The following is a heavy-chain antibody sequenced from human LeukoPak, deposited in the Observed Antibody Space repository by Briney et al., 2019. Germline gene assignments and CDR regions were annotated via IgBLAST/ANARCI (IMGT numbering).Heavy chain of an antibody. J-gene: IGHJ5*02. CDR3: AVRGYYYDSSGYYYHRVWFDP. D-gene: IGHD3-22*01. CDR2: FDPEDGET. Sequence: ASVKVSCKVSGYTLTELSMHWVRQAPGKGLEWMGGFDPEDGETIYAQKFQGRVTMTEDTSTDTAYMELSSLRSEDTAVYYCAVRGYYYDSSGYYYHRVWFDPWGQGTLVTVSS. V-gene: IGHV1-24*01. CDR1: GYTLTELS.